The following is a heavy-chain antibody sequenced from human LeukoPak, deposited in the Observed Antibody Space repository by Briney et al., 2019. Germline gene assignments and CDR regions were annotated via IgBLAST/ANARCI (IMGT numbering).Heavy chain of an antibody. CDR3: AKGSAAAISYNWFDP. CDR2: ISYDGSNK. D-gene: IGHD2-2*01. J-gene: IGHJ5*02. Sequence: GGSLRFSCAASGFTFSSYGMHWVRQAPGKGLEWVAVISYDGSNKYYADSVKGRFTISRDNSKNTLYLQMNSLRAEDTAVYYCAKGSAAAISYNWFDPWGQGTLVTVSS. CDR1: GFTFSSYG. V-gene: IGHV3-30*18.